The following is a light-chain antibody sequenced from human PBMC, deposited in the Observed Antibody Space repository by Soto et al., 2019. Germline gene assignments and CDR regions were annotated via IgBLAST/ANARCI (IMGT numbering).Light chain of an antibody. CDR1: QSLLHSNGYNY. V-gene: IGKV2-28*01. CDR2: LVS. CDR3: MQALHPT. Sequence: DIVMTQSPLSLPVTPGEPASISCRSSQSLLHSNGYNYLDWYLQKPGQSPQLLIYLVSNRASGVPDRFSGSASGTNFTLKISRVEAEDVVFYYCMQALHPTFGQGTKLELK. J-gene: IGKJ2*01.